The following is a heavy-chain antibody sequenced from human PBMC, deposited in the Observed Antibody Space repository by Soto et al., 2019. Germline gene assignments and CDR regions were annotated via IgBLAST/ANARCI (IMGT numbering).Heavy chain of an antibody. CDR1: GCTFSSYW. V-gene: IGHV3-74*01. CDR2: IKYDGGSA. Sequence: EVQLVESGGGLVQPGGSLRLSCAASGCTFSSYWMHWVRQAPGKGLVWVSRIKYDGGSANYADSVKGRFTISRDNAENTVYLQMNSLIAEDTAVYYCARGVPGHYGFDVWGQGTMVTVSS. J-gene: IGHJ3*01. D-gene: IGHD1-1*01. CDR3: ARGVPGHYGFDV.